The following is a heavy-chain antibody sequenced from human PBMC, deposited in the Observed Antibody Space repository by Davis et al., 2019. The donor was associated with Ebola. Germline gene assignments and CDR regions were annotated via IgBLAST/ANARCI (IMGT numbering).Heavy chain of an antibody. CDR2: IKQDGSET. Sequence: GESLKISCAASGFTFTSHWMSWVRQAPGKGLEWVANIKQDGSETYSRESVRGRFTFSRDNARNSLYLQMNSLRAEDTAIYYCARDGVVEGVDYWGQGTLVTVSS. CDR1: GFTFTSHW. CDR3: ARDGVVEGVDY. J-gene: IGHJ4*02. V-gene: IGHV3-7*01. D-gene: IGHD2-21*01.